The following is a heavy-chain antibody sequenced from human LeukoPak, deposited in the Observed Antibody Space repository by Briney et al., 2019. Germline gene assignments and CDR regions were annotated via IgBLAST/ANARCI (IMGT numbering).Heavy chain of an antibody. Sequence: GRSLRLSCAASGFTFSSYGMHWVRQAPGKGLEWVAVISYDGSNKYYADSVKGRFTISRDNSKNTLYLQMNSLRAEDTAVYYYAKDLPTAGIAAADRFDPWGQGTLVTVSS. CDR1: GFTFSSYG. V-gene: IGHV3-30*18. D-gene: IGHD6-13*01. CDR3: AKDLPTAGIAAADRFDP. J-gene: IGHJ5*02. CDR2: ISYDGSNK.